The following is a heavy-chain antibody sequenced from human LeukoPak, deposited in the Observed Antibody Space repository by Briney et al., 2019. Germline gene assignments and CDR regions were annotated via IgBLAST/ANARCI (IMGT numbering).Heavy chain of an antibody. Sequence: GGSLRLSCAASGFTFSSYAMSWVRQAPGKGLEWVAAISGSGDSTYYADSVKGRFTISRDNSKNTLYLQMDSLRAEDTAVYYCAKLTNYDSSGFDPWGQGTLVTVSS. J-gene: IGHJ5*02. CDR1: GFTFSSYA. V-gene: IGHV3-23*01. CDR2: ISGSGDST. D-gene: IGHD3-22*01. CDR3: AKLTNYDSSGFDP.